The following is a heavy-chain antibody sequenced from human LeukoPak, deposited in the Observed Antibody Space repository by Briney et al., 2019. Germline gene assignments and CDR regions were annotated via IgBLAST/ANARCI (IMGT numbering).Heavy chain of an antibody. V-gene: IGHV3-48*03. CDR3: AKAPVTTCSGAYCYPFDY. Sequence: GGSLRLSCAAFGFTFSSYEMNWVRQAPGKGLEWVSYISSSGSTIYYADSVKGRFTISRDNAKNSLYLQMNSLRAGDAAVYYCAKAPVTTCSGAYCYPFDYWSQGTLVTVSS. CDR2: ISSSGSTI. J-gene: IGHJ4*02. CDR1: GFTFSSYE. D-gene: IGHD2-15*01.